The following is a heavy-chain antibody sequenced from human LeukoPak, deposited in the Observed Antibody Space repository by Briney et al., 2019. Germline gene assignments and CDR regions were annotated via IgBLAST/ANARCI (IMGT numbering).Heavy chain of an antibody. D-gene: IGHD3-10*01. J-gene: IGHJ4*02. CDR2: IKQDGSEK. Sequence: GGSLRLSCAASGFTFSSYWMSWVRQAPGKGLEWVANIKQDGSEKYYVDSVKGRFTISRDNAKNSLYLQMNSLRAEDTAVYYCASLLLWFGELGFDYWGQGTLVTVSS. CDR1: GFTFSSYW. CDR3: ASLLLWFGELGFDY. V-gene: IGHV3-7*01.